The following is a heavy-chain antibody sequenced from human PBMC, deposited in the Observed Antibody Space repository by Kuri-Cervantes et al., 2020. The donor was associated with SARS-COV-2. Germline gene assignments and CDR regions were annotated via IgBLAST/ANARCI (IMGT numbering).Heavy chain of an antibody. Sequence: GSLRLSCTVSGGSISDHYWSWIRQSPGKGLEWIGYIYDSGTTNYNPSLESRVTVSVDKSKNHFSLRLSSVTAADTAVYYCARDLNGQLWSTGLGYWGQGTLVTVSS. D-gene: IGHD5-18*01. J-gene: IGHJ4*02. CDR1: GGSISDHY. V-gene: IGHV4-59*11. CDR2: IYDSGTT. CDR3: ARDLNGQLWSTGLGY.